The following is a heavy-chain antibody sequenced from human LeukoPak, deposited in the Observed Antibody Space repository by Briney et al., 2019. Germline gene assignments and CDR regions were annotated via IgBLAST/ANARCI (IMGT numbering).Heavy chain of an antibody. J-gene: IGHJ4*02. Sequence: SETLSLTCTVSGDSIRSYDWSWIRQSPGKGLEWIGYISYSGSTNYNPSLKSRVTISVDTSKNQFSLKLSSVTAADTAVYYCARTATDSSGSYDYWGQGTLVTVSS. CDR3: ARTATDSSGSYDY. D-gene: IGHD3-22*01. CDR2: ISYSGST. CDR1: GDSIRSYD. V-gene: IGHV4-59*12.